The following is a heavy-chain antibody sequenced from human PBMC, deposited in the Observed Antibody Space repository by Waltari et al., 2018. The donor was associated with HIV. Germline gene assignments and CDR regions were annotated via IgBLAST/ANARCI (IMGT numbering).Heavy chain of an antibody. CDR3: AKAFYPGIAVAGGTDY. CDR1: GFTFSSYA. J-gene: IGHJ4*02. V-gene: IGHV3-23*01. Sequence: EVQLLESGGGLVQPGGSLRLPCAASGFTFSSYAMSWVRQAPGKGLEWVSAISGSGGSTYYADSMKGRFTISRDNSKNTLYLQMNSLRAEDTAVYYCAKAFYPGIAVAGGTDYWGQGTLVTVSS. CDR2: ISGSGGST. D-gene: IGHD6-19*01.